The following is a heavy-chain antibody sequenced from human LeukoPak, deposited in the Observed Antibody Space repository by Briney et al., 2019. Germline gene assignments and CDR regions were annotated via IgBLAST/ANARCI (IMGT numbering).Heavy chain of an antibody. CDR3: ARGLRYSSSWYHGYYFDY. CDR2: IYTGGST. J-gene: IGHJ4*02. V-gene: IGHV4-4*07. CDR1: GGSISSYY. Sequence: SETLSLTCTVSGGSISSYYWSWIRQPAGKGLEWIGRIYTGGSTNYTPSLKSRVTMSVDTSKNQFSLKLSSVTAADTAVYYCARGLRYSSSWYHGYYFDYWGQGTLGTVSS. D-gene: IGHD6-13*01.